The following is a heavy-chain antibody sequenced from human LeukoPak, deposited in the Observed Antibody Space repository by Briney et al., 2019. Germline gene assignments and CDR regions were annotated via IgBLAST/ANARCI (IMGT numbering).Heavy chain of an antibody. CDR3: AKTGGDFWSGYSGYYMDV. V-gene: IGHV4-39*05. CDR2: IYYSGST. D-gene: IGHD3-3*01. Sequence: PSETPSLTCTVSGGSISSSSYYWGWIRQPPGKGLEWIGSIYYSGSTYYNPSLKSRVTISVDTSKNQVSLKLSSVTAADTAVYYCAKTGGDFWSGYSGYYMDVWGKGTTVTVSS. CDR1: GGSISSSSYY. J-gene: IGHJ6*03.